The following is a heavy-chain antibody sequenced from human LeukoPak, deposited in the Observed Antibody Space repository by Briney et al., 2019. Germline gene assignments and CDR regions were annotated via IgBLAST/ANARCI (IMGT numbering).Heavy chain of an antibody. D-gene: IGHD1-26*01. CDR3: ARGVSGKQPLDY. CDR1: GYTFTGYY. Sequence: ASVKVSCKASGYTFTGYYMHWVRQAPGQGLEWMGWINPNSGGTNYAQKFQGRVTMTWDTSISTAYMELSRLRSDDTAVYYCARGVSGKQPLDYWGQGTLVTVSS. V-gene: IGHV1-2*02. CDR2: INPNSGGT. J-gene: IGHJ4*02.